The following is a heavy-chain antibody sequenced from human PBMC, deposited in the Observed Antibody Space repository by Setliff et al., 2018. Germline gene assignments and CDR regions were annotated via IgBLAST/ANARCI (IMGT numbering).Heavy chain of an antibody. V-gene: IGHV4-61*02. D-gene: IGHD3-22*01. J-gene: IGHJ2*01. CDR3: ARAVDSSGYFPFWYFDL. Sequence: SETLSLTCTLSGGSISSGNHFWSWIRQPAGKGLEWIGRIYTSGSPKYIPSPKRRLTMSLDTSRSQFSLNLTSVTAADTAIYFCARAVDSSGYFPFWYFDLWGRGTLVTVSS. CDR2: IYTSGSP. CDR1: GGSISSGNHF.